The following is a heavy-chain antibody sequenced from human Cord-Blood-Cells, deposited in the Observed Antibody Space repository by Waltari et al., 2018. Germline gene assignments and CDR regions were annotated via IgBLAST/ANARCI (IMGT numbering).Heavy chain of an antibody. CDR1: GGSFSGYY. D-gene: IGHD7-27*01. Sequence: QVQLQQWGAGLLKPSETLSLTCAVYGGSFSGYYWSWIRQPPGKGLEWIGEINQSARPNYSPSRKGRVTSAVDASKNRFSLKLSAVTAADTAVYYCARLRANWGTHACDIWGQGTMVTVSS. V-gene: IGHV4-34*01. CDR2: INQSARP. CDR3: ARLRANWGTHACDI. J-gene: IGHJ3*02.